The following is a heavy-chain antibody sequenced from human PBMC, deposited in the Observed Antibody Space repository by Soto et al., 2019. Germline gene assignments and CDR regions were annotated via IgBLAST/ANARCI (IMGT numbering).Heavy chain of an antibody. Sequence: GGTLRLSCGTSGFPSSGFEMNWVRQAPGKGLEWVSYISASGDTVYYADSVKGRFTISRDNAKNTLYLEMNSLRAADSAVSYCAALTVPGGVGVWGQGSTVTVSS. CDR2: ISASGDTV. J-gene: IGHJ6*01. D-gene: IGHD3-10*02. CDR3: AALTVPGGVGV. V-gene: IGHV3-48*03. CDR1: GFPSSGFE.